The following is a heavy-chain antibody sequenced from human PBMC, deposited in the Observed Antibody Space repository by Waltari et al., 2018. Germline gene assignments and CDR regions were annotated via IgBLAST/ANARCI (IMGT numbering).Heavy chain of an antibody. V-gene: IGHV1-69*13. CDR3: ARGDYDYIWGSYRYTRYYGMDV. CDR1: GGTFSSYA. Sequence: QVQLVQSGAEVKKPGSSVKVSCKASGGTFSSYAISWVRQAPGQGLEWMGGIIPIFGTANYAQKFQGRVTITADESTSTAYMELSSLRSEDTAVYYCARGDYDYIWGSYRYTRYYGMDVWGQGTTVTVSS. J-gene: IGHJ6*02. CDR2: IIPIFGTA. D-gene: IGHD3-16*02.